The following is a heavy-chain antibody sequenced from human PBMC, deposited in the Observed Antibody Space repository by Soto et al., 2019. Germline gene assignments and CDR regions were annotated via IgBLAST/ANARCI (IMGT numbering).Heavy chain of an antibody. CDR1: GFAFYYYN. D-gene: IGHD6-13*01. J-gene: IGHJ5*02. Sequence: PGGSLRLSCAASGFAFYYYNMNWVRQAPGRGLEWVSSISGSGIVIHFTDSVKGRFTISRDNAKTSLYLQMDSLRPEDTAVYYCTRDASRDSSARGWFDPWGPGTLVTVSS. CDR2: ISGSGIVI. V-gene: IGHV3-21*01. CDR3: TRDASRDSSARGWFDP.